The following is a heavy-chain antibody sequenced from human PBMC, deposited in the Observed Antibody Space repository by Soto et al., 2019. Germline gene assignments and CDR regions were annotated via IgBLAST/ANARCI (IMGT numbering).Heavy chain of an antibody. J-gene: IGHJ6*02. D-gene: IGHD3-10*01. CDR3: ARVSWAPYYYGSGGYYYYYGMDV. CDR1: GGSISSYY. V-gene: IGHV4-59*01. Sequence: SETLSLTCTVSGGSISSYYWSWIRQPPGKGLEWIGYIYYSGSTNYNPSLKSRVTISVDTSKNQFSLKLSSVTAADTAVYYCARVSWAPYYYGSGGYYYYYGMDVWGQGTTVTVSS. CDR2: IYYSGST.